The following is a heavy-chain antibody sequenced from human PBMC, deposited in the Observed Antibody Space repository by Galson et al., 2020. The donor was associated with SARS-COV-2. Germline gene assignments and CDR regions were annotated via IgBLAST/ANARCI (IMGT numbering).Heavy chain of an antibody. V-gene: IGHV1-69*01. CDR3: ARSIDIAVAGVRYGMDV. D-gene: IGHD6-19*01. CDR2: IIPIFGTA. Sequence: QGLEWMGGIIPIFGTANYAQKFQGRVTITADESTSTAYMELSSLRSEDTAVYYCARSIDIAVAGVRYGMDVWGQGTTVTVSS. J-gene: IGHJ6*02.